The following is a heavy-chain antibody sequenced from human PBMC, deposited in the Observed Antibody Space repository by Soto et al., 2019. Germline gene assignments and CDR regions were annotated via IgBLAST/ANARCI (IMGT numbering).Heavy chain of an antibody. CDR1: GYSFTSYW. D-gene: IGHD2-15*01. Sequence: PGESLEISCKGSGYSFTSYWIGWVRQMPGKGLEWMGIIYPGDSDTRYSPSFQGQVTISADKSISTAYLQWSSLKASDTAMYYCARRGWDGYCSGGSCYSVSYYYGMDVWGQGTTVTVSS. CDR3: ARRGWDGYCSGGSCYSVSYYYGMDV. J-gene: IGHJ6*02. V-gene: IGHV5-51*01. CDR2: IYPGDSDT.